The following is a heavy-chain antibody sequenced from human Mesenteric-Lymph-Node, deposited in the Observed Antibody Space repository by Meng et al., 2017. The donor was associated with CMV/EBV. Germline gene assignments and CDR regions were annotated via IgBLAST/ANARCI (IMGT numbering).Heavy chain of an antibody. D-gene: IGHD6-19*01. CDR2: IIPIFGTA. Sequence: SVKVSCKASGGTFSSYAISWVRQAPGQGLEWMGGIIPIFGTANYAQKFQGRVTITTDESTSTAYMELSSLRSEDTAVYYCAADSSIRDYNYGMDVWGQGTTVTVSS. J-gene: IGHJ6*02. CDR1: GGTFSSYA. V-gene: IGHV1-69*05. CDR3: AADSSIRDYNYGMDV.